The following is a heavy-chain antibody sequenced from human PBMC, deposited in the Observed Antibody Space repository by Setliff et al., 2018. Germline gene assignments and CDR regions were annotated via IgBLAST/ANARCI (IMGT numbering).Heavy chain of an antibody. V-gene: IGHV1-2*02. CDR3: ARSIVGATGGYFDY. CDR1: GGTFSSYV. D-gene: IGHD1-26*01. CDR2: IRPNGGGT. Sequence: GASVKVSCKASGGTFSSYVISWVRQAPGQGLEWMGWIRPNGGGTHYAQKFQGRVTMTRDTSTSTVYMELSSLRSEDTAVYYCARSIVGATGGYFDYWGQGSLVTVSS. J-gene: IGHJ4*02.